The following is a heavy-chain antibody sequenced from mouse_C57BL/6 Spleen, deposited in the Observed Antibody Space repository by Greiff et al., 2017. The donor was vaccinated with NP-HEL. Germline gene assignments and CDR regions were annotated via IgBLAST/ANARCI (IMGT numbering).Heavy chain of an antibody. CDR2: IDPEDGDT. Sequence: EVQLQQSGAELVRPGASVKLFCTASGFNIKDYYMHWVKQRPEQGLEWIGRIDPEDGDTEYAPKFQGKATMTADPSSTTAYLQLSSLTSVDTAVYYCTTTHYAMDYWGQGTSVTVSS. J-gene: IGHJ4*01. CDR1: GFNIKDYY. CDR3: TTTHYAMDY. V-gene: IGHV14-1*01.